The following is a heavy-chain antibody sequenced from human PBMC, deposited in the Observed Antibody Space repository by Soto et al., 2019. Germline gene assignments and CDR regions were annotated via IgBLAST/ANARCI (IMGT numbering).Heavy chain of an antibody. CDR2: IYGGLTT. D-gene: IGHD4-4*01. CDR3: ARGSTVFDY. Sequence: GGSQRVSNAASGFTFSSYARSWVRQAPGKGLEWVSAIYGGLTTYYADSVKGRFTISRDNSKNTLYLQMNSLRADDTAVYYCARGSTVFDYWGQGALVTISS. CDR1: GFTFSSYA. V-gene: IGHV3-23*05. J-gene: IGHJ4*02.